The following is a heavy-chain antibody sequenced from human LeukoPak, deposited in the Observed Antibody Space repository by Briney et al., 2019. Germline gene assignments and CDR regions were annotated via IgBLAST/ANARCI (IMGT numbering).Heavy chain of an antibody. CDR1: GGTFSSYT. CDR2: ILPILGIA. D-gene: IGHD3-22*01. J-gene: IGHJ4*02. V-gene: IGHV1-69*04. CDR3: ARDQDYYDSSGYPYYFDY. Sequence: SVKVSCKASGGTFSSYTISWVRQAPGQGLEWIERILPILGIANYAQKFQGRVTITADKSTSTAYMELSSLRSEDTAVYYCARDQDYYDSSGYPYYFDYWGQGTLVTVSS.